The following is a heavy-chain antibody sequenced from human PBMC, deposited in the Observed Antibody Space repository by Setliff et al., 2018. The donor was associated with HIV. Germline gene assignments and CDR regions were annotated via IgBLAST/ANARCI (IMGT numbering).Heavy chain of an antibody. Sequence: SETLSLTCSVSGDSINTGDYYWSWIRQHPGKGLEWIGYIYYSGSTYYNPSFKRRLSISVDTSKNQFSLKLSSVTAADTAVYYCARSTYYFDSSGYKYNWSDPWGQGTRVTVSS. CDR3: ARSTYYFDSSGYKYNWSDP. CDR1: GDSINTGDYY. V-gene: IGHV4-31*03. J-gene: IGHJ5*02. D-gene: IGHD3-22*01. CDR2: IYYSGST.